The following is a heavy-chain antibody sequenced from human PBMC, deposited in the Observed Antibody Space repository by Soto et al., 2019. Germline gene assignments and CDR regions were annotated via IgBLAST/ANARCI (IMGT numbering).Heavy chain of an antibody. CDR1: GFTFSGSA. D-gene: IGHD6-13*01. Sequence: GGSLRLSCAASGFTFSGSAMHWVRQASGKGLEWVGRIRSKANSYATAYAASVKGRFTISRDDSKNTAYLQMNSLRAEDTAVYYCARDAAAAPFDYWGQGTLVTVSS. CDR3: ARDAAAAPFDY. V-gene: IGHV3-73*01. J-gene: IGHJ4*02. CDR2: IRSKANSYAT.